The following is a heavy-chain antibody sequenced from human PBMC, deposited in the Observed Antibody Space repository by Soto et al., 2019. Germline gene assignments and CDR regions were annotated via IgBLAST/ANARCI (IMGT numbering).Heavy chain of an antibody. Sequence: SETLSLTCTVSGGSISSGDYYWSWIRQTPGKGLEWIGHIFYSGTTYYNPSLKSRLTISVDTSKNHFSLRLTSVTAADTAVYYCARDLWVEPELYYYGMDVWGQGTTVTVSS. CDR2: IFYSGTT. D-gene: IGHD1-1*01. CDR3: ARDLWVEPELYYYGMDV. J-gene: IGHJ6*02. CDR1: GGSISSGDYY. V-gene: IGHV4-30-4*01.